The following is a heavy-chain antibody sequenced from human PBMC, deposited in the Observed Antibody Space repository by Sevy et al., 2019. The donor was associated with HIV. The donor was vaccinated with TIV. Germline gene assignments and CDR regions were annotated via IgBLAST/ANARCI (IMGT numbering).Heavy chain of an antibody. CDR3: AKDICVTRTRGLDY. Sequence: GGSLRLSCEASGFLFSDYAMSWVRQAPGKGLEWVSGISGSGGSTFYADSVKGRFTISRDNSKTTLFLQMTSLRGDDTAVYYCAKDICVTRTRGLDYWGQGTLVTVSS. V-gene: IGHV3-23*01. CDR2: ISGSGGST. D-gene: IGHD1-7*01. J-gene: IGHJ4*02. CDR1: GFLFSDYA.